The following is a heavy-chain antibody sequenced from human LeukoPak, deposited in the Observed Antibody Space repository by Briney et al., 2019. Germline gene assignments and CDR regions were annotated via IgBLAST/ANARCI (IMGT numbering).Heavy chain of an antibody. CDR1: GLTFTGYW. D-gene: IGHD3-10*01. J-gene: IGHJ4*02. Sequence: PGGSLRLSCAASGLTFTGYWMTWVRQAPGKGLEWVATITQDGSEKYYVDSVKGRFTISRDNAKNSLYLQMNSLRVEDTAVFYCATGHSGSYSVWGQGTLVTVSS. CDR2: ITQDGSEK. CDR3: ATGHSGSYSV. V-gene: IGHV3-7*03.